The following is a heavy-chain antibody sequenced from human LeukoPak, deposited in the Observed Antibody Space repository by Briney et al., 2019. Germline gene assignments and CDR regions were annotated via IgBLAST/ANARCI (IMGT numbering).Heavy chain of an antibody. CDR1: GGSISSSDYC. J-gene: IGHJ4*02. CDR2: IYSSGST. Sequence: SETLSLTCTVSGGSISSSDYCWGWIRQPPGKGLEWIGSIYSSGSTYYNPSLNSRVTMSIDTSKNQFSLKLSSVTAADTAVYYCAREFTMVRGVFDFWGQGTLVTVSS. CDR3: AREFTMVRGVFDF. V-gene: IGHV4-39*07. D-gene: IGHD3-10*01.